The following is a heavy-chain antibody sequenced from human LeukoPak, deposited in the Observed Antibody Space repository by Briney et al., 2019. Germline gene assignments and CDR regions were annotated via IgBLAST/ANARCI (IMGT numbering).Heavy chain of an antibody. CDR2: INPNSGGT. D-gene: IGHD6-19*01. J-gene: IGHJ6*02. CDR1: GYTFTGYY. Sequence: ASVKVSCKASGYTFTGYYMHWVRQAPGRGLEWMGWINPNSGGTNYAQKFQGRVTMTRDTSISTAYMELSRLRSDDTAVYYCARDRGPGIAVAGIRVFYYYYYGMDVWGQGTTVTVSS. CDR3: ARDRGPGIAVAGIRVFYYYYYGMDV. V-gene: IGHV1-2*02.